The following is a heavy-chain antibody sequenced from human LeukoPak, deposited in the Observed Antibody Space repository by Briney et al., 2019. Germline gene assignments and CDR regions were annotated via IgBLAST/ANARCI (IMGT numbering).Heavy chain of an antibody. J-gene: IGHJ4*02. CDR1: GESISSHY. CDR3: ARANVVTASDY. V-gene: IGHV4-59*11. CDR2: IYYSGST. Sequence: PSETLSLTCNVSGESISSHYWSWTRQSPGKGLEWIGYIYYSGSTNYNPSLKSRVTISVDTSKNQFSLKLTSVTAADTAVYYCARANVVTASDYWGQGTLVTVSS. D-gene: IGHD2-21*02.